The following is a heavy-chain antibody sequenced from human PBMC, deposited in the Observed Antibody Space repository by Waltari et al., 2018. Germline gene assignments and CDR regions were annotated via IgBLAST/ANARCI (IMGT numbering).Heavy chain of an antibody. CDR3: ARVTWFREFPHYCYGMDV. CDR2: IIPIFGTA. Sequence: QVQLVQSGAEVKKPGSSVKVSCKASGGTFSSYAISWVRQAPGQGLELMGGIIPIFGTANYAQNFQGRVTITTDESTSTAYMELSSLRSEDTAVYYCARVTWFREFPHYCYGMDVWGQGTTVTVSS. J-gene: IGHJ6*02. V-gene: IGHV1-69*05. D-gene: IGHD3-10*01. CDR1: GGTFSSYA.